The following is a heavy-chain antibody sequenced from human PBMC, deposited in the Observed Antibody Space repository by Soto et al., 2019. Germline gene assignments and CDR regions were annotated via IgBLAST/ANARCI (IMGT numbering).Heavy chain of an antibody. Sequence: GGSLRLSCAASGFTFSSYAMSWVRPAPGKGLEWVSAISASGDRTHYADSVKGRFTISRDNSKNTLYLQMNSLRAEDTAVYYCAKQPRSNYYDSGGSNFDYWGQGTLVTVSS. CDR1: GFTFSSYA. CDR2: ISASGDRT. V-gene: IGHV3-23*01. J-gene: IGHJ4*02. CDR3: AKQPRSNYYDSGGSNFDY. D-gene: IGHD3-22*01.